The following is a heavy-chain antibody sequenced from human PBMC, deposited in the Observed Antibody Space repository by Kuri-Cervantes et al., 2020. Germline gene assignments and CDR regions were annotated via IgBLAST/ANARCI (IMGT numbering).Heavy chain of an antibody. J-gene: IGHJ4*02. CDR3: AREGYGDYVLMPDRIKFFDY. Sequence: ASVKVSCKASGYTFTSYGISWVRQAPGQGLEWMGVISPHGQTPSKAQKFQGRVTMTRDTSTSTVYMELSSLRSEDTAVYYCAREGYGDYVLMPDRIKFFDYWGQGTLVTVSS. D-gene: IGHD4-17*01. CDR1: GYTFTSYG. V-gene: IGHV1-18*01. CDR2: ISPHGQTP.